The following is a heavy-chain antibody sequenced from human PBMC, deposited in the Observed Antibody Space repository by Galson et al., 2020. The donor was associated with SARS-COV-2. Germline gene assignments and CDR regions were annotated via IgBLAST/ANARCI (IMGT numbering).Heavy chain of an antibody. Sequence: GGSLRLSCAASGFTFDDYAMHWVRQAPGKGLEWVSGISWNSGSIGYADSVKGRFTISRDNTKNSLYLQMNSLRAKDTALYYCAKASSYSSSSVVVYWGQGTLVTVSS. V-gene: IGHV3-9*01. J-gene: IGHJ4*02. D-gene: IGHD6-6*01. CDR3: AKASSYSSSSVVVY. CDR1: GFTFDDYA. CDR2: ISWNSGSI.